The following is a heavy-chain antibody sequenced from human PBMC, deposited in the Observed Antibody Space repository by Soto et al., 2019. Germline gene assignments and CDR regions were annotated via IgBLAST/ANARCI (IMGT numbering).Heavy chain of an antibody. J-gene: IGHJ4*02. CDR3: ARDLGGWTDY. CDR1: GYTFTSYA. CDR2: INAGNGNT. D-gene: IGHD6-19*01. Sequence: QVQLVQSGAEVKKPGASVNVSCRASGYTFTSYAMQWVRQAPGQRLEWMGWINAGNGNTKYSQKFQGRVTITSDTSASTDYMELSSLRSEHTAVYYCARDLGGWTDYWGQGTLVTVSS. V-gene: IGHV1-3*01.